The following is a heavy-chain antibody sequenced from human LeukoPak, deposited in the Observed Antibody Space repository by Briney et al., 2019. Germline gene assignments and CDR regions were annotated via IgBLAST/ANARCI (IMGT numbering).Heavy chain of an antibody. CDR2: IYYSGST. D-gene: IGHD5-18*01. Sequence: SETLSLTCTVSGGSISSYYWSWIRQPPGKGLECIGYIYYSGSTTYNPSLKSRVTISVDTSKNQFSLKLSSVTAADTAVYFCAKDGYTYGYGAFDIWGQGTMVTVSS. V-gene: IGHV4-59*01. CDR1: GGSISSYY. J-gene: IGHJ3*02. CDR3: AKDGYTYGYGAFDI.